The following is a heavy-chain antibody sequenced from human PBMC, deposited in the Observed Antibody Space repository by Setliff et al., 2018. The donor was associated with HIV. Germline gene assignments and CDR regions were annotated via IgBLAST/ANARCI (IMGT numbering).Heavy chain of an antibody. D-gene: IGHD5-12*01. CDR3: ARHFGWLPREIDY. Sequence: PSETLSLTCTVSGGSISSYYWSWIRQPPGKGLEWIGYIYTSGSTNYNPSLKSRVTISLDTSKNQFSLKLSSLTAADTAVYYCARHFGWLPREIDYWGQGTLVTVSS. CDR1: GGSISSYY. J-gene: IGHJ4*02. CDR2: IYTSGST. V-gene: IGHV4-4*09.